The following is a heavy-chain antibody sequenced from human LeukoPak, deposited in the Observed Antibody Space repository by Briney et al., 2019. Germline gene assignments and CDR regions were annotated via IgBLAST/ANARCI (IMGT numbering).Heavy chain of an antibody. CDR3: ARDRGRGYSLNSDY. CDR1: GFTFSTYS. V-gene: IGHV3-30-3*01. J-gene: IGHJ4*02. Sequence: GGSLRLSCATSGFTFSTYSMYWVRQAPGKGLEWVTVISYDGSNKYYADSVKGRFTISRDNSKNTLYLQMNSLRAEDTAAYYCARDRGRGYSLNSDYWGQGTLVTVSS. D-gene: IGHD5-18*01. CDR2: ISYDGSNK.